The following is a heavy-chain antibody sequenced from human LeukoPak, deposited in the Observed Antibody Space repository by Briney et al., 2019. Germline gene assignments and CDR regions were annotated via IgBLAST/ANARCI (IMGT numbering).Heavy chain of an antibody. D-gene: IGHD1-1*01. CDR3: ARALQPSVNTPWK. CDR1: GFTFSSYW. J-gene: IGHJ4*02. V-gene: IGHV3-74*01. CDR2: ISSDGSST. Sequence: PGGSLRLSCAASGFTFSSYWMHWVRQAPGKGLVWVSRISSDGSSTSYADSVKGRFTIFRDNAKNTLYLQMNSLGAEDTAVYYCARALQPSVNTPWKWGQGTQVTVSS.